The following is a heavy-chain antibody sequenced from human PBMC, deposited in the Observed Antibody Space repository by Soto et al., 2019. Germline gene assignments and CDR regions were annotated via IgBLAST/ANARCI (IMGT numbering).Heavy chain of an antibody. Sequence: QVQLVESGGGVVQPGGSLRLSCAASGFIFSSFGMHWVRQAPGKGLEWVAIISYDGSNTYYADSVKGRFTIPRDNSRNTLYLQMNSRRAEDTAVYYCARDLLGSTGHFDYWGQGTLVTVSS. CDR2: ISYDGSNT. CDR3: ARDLLGSTGHFDY. D-gene: IGHD1-1*01. CDR1: GFIFSSFG. V-gene: IGHV3-33*01. J-gene: IGHJ4*02.